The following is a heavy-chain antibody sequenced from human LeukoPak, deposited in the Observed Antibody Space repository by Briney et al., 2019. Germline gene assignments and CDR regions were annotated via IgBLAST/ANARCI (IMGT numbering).Heavy chain of an antibody. CDR1: GYTFTGYY. CDR2: INPNSGGT. J-gene: IGHJ1*01. Sequence: GASVKVPCKASGYTFTGYYMHWVRQAPGLGLEWMGWINPNSGGTNYAQKFQGRVTMTRDTSISTAYMELSRLRSDDTAVYYCARASAGYSSSWYVGWGQGTLVTVSS. D-gene: IGHD6-13*01. CDR3: ARASAGYSSSWYVG. V-gene: IGHV1-2*02.